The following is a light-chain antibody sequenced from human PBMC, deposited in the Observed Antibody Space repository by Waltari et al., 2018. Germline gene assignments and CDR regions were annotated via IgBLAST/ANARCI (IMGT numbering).Light chain of an antibody. Sequence: EIVLTQSPGTLSLSPGERATLSCRASQSVSSTYLHWYQQKPGHAPRLLSYDTSSRVTGVPDRFSGSGSGTDVTLIIRRLEPEDFAVYYCQQYGRLPGTFGQGTKVEIK. CDR1: QSVSSTY. V-gene: IGKV3-20*01. CDR3: QQYGRLPGT. J-gene: IGKJ1*01. CDR2: DTS.